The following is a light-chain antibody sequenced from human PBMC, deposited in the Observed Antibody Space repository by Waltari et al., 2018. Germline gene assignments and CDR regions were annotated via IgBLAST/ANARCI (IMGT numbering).Light chain of an antibody. V-gene: IGLV8-61*01. CDR2: KTN. CDR1: SVPVSITPH. J-gene: IGLJ3*02. Sequence: QTGVTQEPSWTVSPCGTVTLTWALRSVPVSITPHPSWYQQTPGQAPRTLVYKTNTRSSGVPDRFSDSILGNKAALTITGAQADDESDYYCLLYMGSGIWVFGGGTKLTVL. CDR3: LLYMGSGIWV.